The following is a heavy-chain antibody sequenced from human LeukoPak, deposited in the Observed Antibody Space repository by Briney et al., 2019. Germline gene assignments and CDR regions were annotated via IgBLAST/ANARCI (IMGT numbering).Heavy chain of an antibody. Sequence: SETLSLTCTVSGGSISSYYWSWIRQTPGKGLDWIGYIYYSGITNYNPSLKSRVTISVDTSKNQFSLKLSSVTAADTAVYYCARDRYGSGSYYPYYFDYWGQGTLVTVSS. CDR3: ARDRYGSGSYYPYYFDY. D-gene: IGHD3-10*01. CDR2: IYYSGIT. V-gene: IGHV4-59*01. J-gene: IGHJ4*02. CDR1: GGSISSYY.